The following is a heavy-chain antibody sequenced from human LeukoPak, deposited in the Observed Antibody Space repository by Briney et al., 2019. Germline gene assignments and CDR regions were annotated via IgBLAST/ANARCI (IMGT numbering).Heavy chain of an antibody. D-gene: IGHD6-19*01. CDR3: ARLRRKQWLVDAFDI. J-gene: IGHJ3*02. Sequence: GESLKISCKGSGYSFTSYWIGWVRQMPGKGLEWMGIIYPGDSDTRYSPSFQGQVTISADKSISTAYLQWSSLKASDTAMYYCARLRRKQWLVDAFDIWGQGTMVTVSS. CDR1: GYSFTSYW. V-gene: IGHV5-51*01. CDR2: IYPGDSDT.